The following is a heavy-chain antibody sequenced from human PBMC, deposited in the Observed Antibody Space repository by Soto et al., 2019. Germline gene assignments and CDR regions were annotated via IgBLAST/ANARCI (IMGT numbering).Heavy chain of an antibody. J-gene: IGHJ3*02. CDR2: MGNDGITT. Sequence: QVQLVESGGGVVQPGRSLRLSCAASGFTFSTYGMHWVRQAPGKGLEWVAVMGNDGITTFYADSVKGRFTISRDNSKNTLFLQMNSLRADDTVVYYCAKEFQWELHAFDIWGQGTMVTVSS. CDR3: AKEFQWELHAFDI. D-gene: IGHD1-26*01. V-gene: IGHV3-30*18. CDR1: GFTFSTYG.